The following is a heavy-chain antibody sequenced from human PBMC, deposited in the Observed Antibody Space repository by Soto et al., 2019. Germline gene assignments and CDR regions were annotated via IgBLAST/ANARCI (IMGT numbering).Heavy chain of an antibody. CDR2: ISSSSSYI. V-gene: IGHV3-21*01. J-gene: IGHJ6*03. D-gene: IGHD4-17*01. CDR3: AREGYGDSHDYYYYMDV. CDR1: GFTFSSYS. Sequence: GGSLRLSCAASGFTFSSYSMNWVRQAPGKGLEWVSSISSSSSYIYYADSVKGRFTISRDNAKNSLYLQMNSLRAEDTAVYYCAREGYGDSHDYYYYMDVWGKGTTVTVSS.